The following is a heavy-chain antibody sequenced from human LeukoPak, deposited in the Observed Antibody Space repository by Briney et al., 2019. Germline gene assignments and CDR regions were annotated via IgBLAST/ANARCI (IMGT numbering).Heavy chain of an antibody. J-gene: IGHJ3*02. CDR1: GFTFSTYA. Sequence: GGSLRLSCAASGFTFSTYAMSWVRQAPGKGLEWVSTISGSGGSTYYADSVKGRFTISRDNSKNTLYLQMNSLSAEDTAVYYCANPSLTGAFDIWGQGTMVTVSS. D-gene: IGHD1-14*01. CDR2: ISGSGGST. CDR3: ANPSLTGAFDI. V-gene: IGHV3-23*01.